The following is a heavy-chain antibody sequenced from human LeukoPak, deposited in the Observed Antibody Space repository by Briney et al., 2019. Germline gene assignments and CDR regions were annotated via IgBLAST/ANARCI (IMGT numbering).Heavy chain of an antibody. J-gene: IGHJ4*02. V-gene: IGHV3-30*18. CDR1: GFNFNIYG. D-gene: IGHD1-26*01. CDR2: ISYDGSNK. CDR3: AKGVGVTSAHFDY. Sequence: GGSLRLSCAASGFNFNIYGMHGVRQAPGKGLEGVAVISYDGSNKFYADSVKGRFTISRDNSRNTLYLQMHSLRPEDTAVYYCAKGVGVTSAHFDYWGQGTLVTVSS.